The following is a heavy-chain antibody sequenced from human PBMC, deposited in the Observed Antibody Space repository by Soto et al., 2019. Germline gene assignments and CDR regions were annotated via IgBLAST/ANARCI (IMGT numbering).Heavy chain of an antibody. CDR2: IYHSGST. D-gene: IGHD3-22*01. CDR3: ARGRYYSDTTGFPILDY. J-gene: IGHJ4*02. V-gene: IGHV4-31*03. CDR1: GGSISSDDYY. Sequence: SETLSLTCTVSGGSISSDDYYWTWIRQHPGKDLEWIGYIYHSGSTFYNPSLKSRLSISEDTSKNQFSLKLSSVTAADTAVYYCARGRYYSDTTGFPILDYWGQGTLVTVS.